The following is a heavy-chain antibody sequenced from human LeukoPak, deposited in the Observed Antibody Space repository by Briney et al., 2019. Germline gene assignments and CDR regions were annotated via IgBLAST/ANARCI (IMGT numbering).Heavy chain of an antibody. Sequence: SETLSLTCTVSGGSISSYYWSWIRQPAGKGLEWIGRIYSTGSTNSNPSLKSRVTMSVDTSKNQFSLRLRSVTAADTAVYYCARQIASAGTAGFDFWGQGALVTVPS. CDR1: GGSISSYY. CDR2: IYSTGST. J-gene: IGHJ4*02. V-gene: IGHV4-4*07. CDR3: ARQIASAGTAGFDF. D-gene: IGHD6-13*01.